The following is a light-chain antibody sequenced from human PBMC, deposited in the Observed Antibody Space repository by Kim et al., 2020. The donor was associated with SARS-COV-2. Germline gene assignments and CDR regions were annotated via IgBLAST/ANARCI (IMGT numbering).Light chain of an antibody. CDR3: TSYKADSAVV. J-gene: IGLJ3*02. CDR1: RSDIGSNKY. CDR2: DVN. V-gene: IGLV2-14*03. Sequence: QSALTQPASVSGSPGQSITLSCTGSRSDIGSNKYVSWYQQHPGKVPKVMIYDVNNRPAGVSNRFSGSKSGNTASLTISGLRAEDEADYYCTSYKADSAVVFGGGTKLAVL.